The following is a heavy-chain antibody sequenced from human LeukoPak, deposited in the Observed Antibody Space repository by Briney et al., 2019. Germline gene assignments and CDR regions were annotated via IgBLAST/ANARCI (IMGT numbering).Heavy chain of an antibody. CDR2: IGWNSGSI. CDR3: TVSFDY. D-gene: IGHD2/OR15-2a*01. CDR1: GFNFNDYA. J-gene: IGHJ4*02. V-gene: IGHV3-9*01. Sequence: GGSLRLSCAASGFNFNDYAMHWVRQAPGKGLEWVSGIGWNSGSIGYADSVKGRFTISRDNAKNSLYLQMNSLRAEDTALYYCTVSFDYWGQGTLVTVSS.